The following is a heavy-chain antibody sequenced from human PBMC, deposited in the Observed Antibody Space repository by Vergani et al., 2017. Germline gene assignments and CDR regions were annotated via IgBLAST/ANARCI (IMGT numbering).Heavy chain of an antibody. CDR2: IRNKAYGGTT. CDR1: GFSFGDYA. V-gene: IGHV3-49*04. J-gene: IGHJ4*02. CDR3: SRGRGYSFGYSDY. D-gene: IGHD5-18*01. Sequence: EVQLVESGGGLVPPGRSLRLSCAASGFSFGDYAMTWVRQAPGKGLEWVAFIRNKAYGGTTEYAASVKGRFTISRDDSKRLAYLQLSGLKTEDTAVYFCSRGRGYSFGYSDYWGQGTWVTVSA.